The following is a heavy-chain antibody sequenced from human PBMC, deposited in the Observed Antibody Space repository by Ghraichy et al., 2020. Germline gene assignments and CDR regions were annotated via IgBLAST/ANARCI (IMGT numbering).Heavy chain of an antibody. V-gene: IGHV4-4*02. CDR2: IYRSEGT. J-gene: IGHJ4*02. D-gene: IGHD7-27*01. CDR1: GDSINSDHW. CDR3: ARGGNWVFDY. Sequence: SETLSLTCAVSGDSINSDHWWTWVRQPPGKGLEWIGEIYRSEGTNYNPSLKSRVTISLDKSKNLFSLKLTSVTAADTAVYYCARGGNWVFDYWGQGTLVTVSS.